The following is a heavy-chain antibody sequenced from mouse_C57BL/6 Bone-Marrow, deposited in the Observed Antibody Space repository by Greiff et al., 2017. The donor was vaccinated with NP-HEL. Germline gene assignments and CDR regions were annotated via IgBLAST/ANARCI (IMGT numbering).Heavy chain of an antibody. V-gene: IGHV14-4*01. Sequence: EVQLQQSGAELVRPGASVKLSCTASGFNIKDDYMHWVKQRPEQGLEWIGWIDPENGDTEYASKFQGKATITADTSSNTAYLQLSSLTSEDTAVYYCTTCGLTGAFDYWGQGTTLTVSS. D-gene: IGHD4-1*01. CDR2: IDPENGDT. J-gene: IGHJ2*01. CDR1: GFNIKDDY. CDR3: TTCGLTGAFDY.